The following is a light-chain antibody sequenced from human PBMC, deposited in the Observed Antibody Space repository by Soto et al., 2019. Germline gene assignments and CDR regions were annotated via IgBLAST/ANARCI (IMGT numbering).Light chain of an antibody. CDR1: QSVSSN. V-gene: IGKV3-15*01. Sequence: EIVMTQSPATLSVSPGERATLSCRASQSVSSNLAWYQQKPRQAPRLLIYGASTRATGIPARFSGSRSGKEVTLTISRLQSEDFAVYYCQQYNNWPPKTFGQGTKLEIK. J-gene: IGKJ2*01. CDR2: GAS. CDR3: QQYNNWPPKT.